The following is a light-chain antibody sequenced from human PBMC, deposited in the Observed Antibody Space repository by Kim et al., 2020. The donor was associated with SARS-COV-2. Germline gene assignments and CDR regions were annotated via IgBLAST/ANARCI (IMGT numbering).Light chain of an antibody. CDR1: TSNIGTNT. CDR3: AAWDDSLHGQV. CDR2: SNY. J-gene: IGLJ3*02. V-gene: IGLV1-44*01. Sequence: QLVLTQPPSAAGTPGQRVTISCSGGTSNIGTNTVNWYQQLPEAAPKLVIYSNYQRPSGVPDRFSGSQSGTSASLAISGLQSEDEAVYYCAAWDDSLHGQVFGGGTQLTVL.